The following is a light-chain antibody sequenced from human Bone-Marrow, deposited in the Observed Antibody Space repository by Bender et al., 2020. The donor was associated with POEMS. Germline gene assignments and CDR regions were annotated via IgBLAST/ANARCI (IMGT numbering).Light chain of an antibody. Sequence: SYELTQPPSVSVSPGQTARITCFGDALPKQFAHWYQQRPGRAPSLIIYKDTERASGIPERFSASISGTTVTLTISGVQAEDEADYFCQSADSSGAFRVFGGGTKLTVL. CDR2: KDT. J-gene: IGLJ3*02. CDR3: QSADSSGAFRV. V-gene: IGLV3-25*02. CDR1: ALPKQF.